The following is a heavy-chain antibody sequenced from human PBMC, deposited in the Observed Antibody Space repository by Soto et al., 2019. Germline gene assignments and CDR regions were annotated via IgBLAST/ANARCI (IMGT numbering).Heavy chain of an antibody. Sequence: GGSLRLSCSASGFTFSSYAMHWVRQAPGKGLEYVSAISSNGGSTYYADSVKGRFTISRDNSKNTLYLQMSSLRAEDTAVYYCAGDAYCGGDCYIPLSHWGQGTLVTVSS. J-gene: IGHJ4*02. D-gene: IGHD2-21*02. CDR1: GFTFSSYA. CDR2: ISSNGGST. V-gene: IGHV3-64D*08. CDR3: AGDAYCGGDCYIPLSH.